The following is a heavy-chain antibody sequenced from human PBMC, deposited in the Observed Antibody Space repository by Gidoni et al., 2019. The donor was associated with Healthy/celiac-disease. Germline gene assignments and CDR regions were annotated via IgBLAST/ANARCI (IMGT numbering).Heavy chain of an antibody. J-gene: IGHJ4*02. CDR2: ISGSGGST. CDR1: GFTFSRYA. CDR3: AKGYYDSSGYFPFDY. V-gene: IGHV3-23*01. D-gene: IGHD3-22*01. Sequence: EVQLLESGGGLVQPGGSLRLSCAASGFTFSRYAMSWVRQAPGKGLEWVSAISGSGGSTYYADSVKGRFTISRDNSKNTLYLQMNSLRAEDTAVYYCAKGYYDSSGYFPFDYWGQGTLVTVSS.